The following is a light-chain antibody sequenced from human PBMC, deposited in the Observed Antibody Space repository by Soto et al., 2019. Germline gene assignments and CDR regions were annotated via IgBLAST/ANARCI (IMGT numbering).Light chain of an antibody. CDR2: EVT. J-gene: IGLJ3*02. CDR1: SSDVGGYKY. V-gene: IGLV2-14*01. CDR3: SSYTTSGTWV. Sequence: QSALTQPASVSGSPGQSITISCTGTSSDVGGYKYVYWYQKHPGKAPKLMIYEVTNRPSGVSYRFSGSKSGNTASLTISGLQTEDEADYYCSSYTTSGTWVFGGGTQLTVL.